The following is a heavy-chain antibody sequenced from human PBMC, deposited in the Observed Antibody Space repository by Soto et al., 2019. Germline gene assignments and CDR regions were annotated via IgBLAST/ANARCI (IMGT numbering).Heavy chain of an antibody. CDR2: ISGSSATT. CDR3: ARDSASYSISSGSYWYFDL. J-gene: IGHJ2*01. Sequence: GGSLRLSCAASGFTFSSYAMSWVRQAPGKGLEWVSYISGSSATTYYADSVKGRFTISRDNAKNSLYLQMNSLRDEDTAVYYCARDSASYSISSGSYWYFDLWGRGTLVTVSS. D-gene: IGHD6-6*01. CDR1: GFTFSSYA. V-gene: IGHV3-48*02.